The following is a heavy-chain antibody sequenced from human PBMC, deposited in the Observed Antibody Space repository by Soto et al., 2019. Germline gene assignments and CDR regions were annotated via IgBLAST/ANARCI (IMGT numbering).Heavy chain of an antibody. CDR1: GFTFDDYG. J-gene: IGHJ6*03. CDR2: INWNGGST. D-gene: IGHD6-6*01. V-gene: IGHV3-20*01. CDR3: ARVLIAATYYMDV. Sequence: GGSLRLSCAASGFTFDDYGMSWVRQAPGKGLEWVSGINWNGGSTGYADSVKGRFTISRDNAKNSLCLQMNSLRAEDTALYHCARVLIAATYYMDVWGKGTTVTVSS.